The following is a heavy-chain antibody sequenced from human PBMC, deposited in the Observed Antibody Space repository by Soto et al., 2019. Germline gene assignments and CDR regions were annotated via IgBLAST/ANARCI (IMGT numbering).Heavy chain of an antibody. Sequence: GGSLRLSCAASGFTFSNAWMNWVRQAPGKGLEWVSYIFATGTIIYYADSVKGRFTVSRDNAKNSVFLLLNSLRAEDTAVYYCARDKDWAFDYWGQGTLVTVSS. D-gene: IGHD3-9*01. CDR3: ARDKDWAFDY. V-gene: IGHV3-48*04. CDR1: GFTFSNAW. CDR2: IFATGTII. J-gene: IGHJ4*02.